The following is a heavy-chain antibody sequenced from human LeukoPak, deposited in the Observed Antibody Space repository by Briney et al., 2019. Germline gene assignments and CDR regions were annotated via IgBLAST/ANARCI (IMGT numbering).Heavy chain of an antibody. J-gene: IGHJ4*02. D-gene: IGHD5-18*01. Sequence: GGSLRLSCAASRFTFSNYDMNWVRQAPGKGREWVSFVSTSSSYIYYADSVKGRFTISRDNAKNSLYLQMNSLRAEDTAVYYCARDVGYSYALDYWGQGTLVTVSS. V-gene: IGHV3-21*01. CDR1: RFTFSNYD. CDR2: VSTSSSYI. CDR3: ARDVGYSYALDY.